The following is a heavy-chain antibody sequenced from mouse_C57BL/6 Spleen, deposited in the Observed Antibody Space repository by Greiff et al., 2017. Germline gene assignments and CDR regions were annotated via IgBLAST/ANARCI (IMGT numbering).Heavy chain of an antibody. V-gene: IGHV1-82*01. J-gene: IGHJ3*01. CDR3: ARGTGVIPYYYGSSYDGGPWFAY. Sequence: QVQLQQSGPELVKPGASVKISCKASGYAFSSSWMNWVKQRPGKGLEWIGRIYPGDGDTNYNGKFKGKATLTADKSSSTAYMQLSSLTSEDSAVYFCARGTGVIPYYYGSSYDGGPWFAYWGQGTLVTVSA. CDR2: IYPGDGDT. CDR1: GYAFSSSW. D-gene: IGHD1-1*01.